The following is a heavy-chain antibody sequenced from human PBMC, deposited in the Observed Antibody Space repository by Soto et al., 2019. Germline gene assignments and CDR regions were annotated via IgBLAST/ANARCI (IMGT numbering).Heavy chain of an antibody. V-gene: IGHV3-30-3*01. D-gene: IGHD4-4*01. CDR2: ISYGGINN. CDR3: ARTTVVSGTPDFDY. J-gene: IGHJ4*02. CDR1: GFTFSNFP. Sequence: VESGGGVVQPGRSLRLSCAASGFTFSNFPMHWVRQAPGKGLEWVAVISYGGINNYYADSVKGRFTISRDDSKNTVYLQMNGLTPVDTAVYFCARTTVVSGTPDFDYWGQGTLVTVSS.